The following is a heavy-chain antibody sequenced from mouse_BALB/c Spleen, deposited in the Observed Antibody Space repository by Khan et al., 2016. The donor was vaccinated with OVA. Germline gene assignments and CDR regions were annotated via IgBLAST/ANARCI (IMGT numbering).Heavy chain of an antibody. J-gene: IGHJ4*01. CDR3: TRRMDY. CDR1: GYTFSDYE. Sequence: QVQLKQSGAELVRPGASVTLSCKASGYTFSDYEMHWVKQTPVHGLEWIGTFDPETGDTAYNQKFKGKVTLTADKSSSTAYMELRSLTSEDSAVYCCTRRMDYWGQGTSVTVSS. V-gene: IGHV1-15*01. CDR2: FDPETGDT.